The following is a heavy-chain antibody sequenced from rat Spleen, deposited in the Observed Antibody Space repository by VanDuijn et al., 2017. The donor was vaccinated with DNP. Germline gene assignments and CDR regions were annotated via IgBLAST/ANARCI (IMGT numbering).Heavy chain of an antibody. Sequence: EVQLVESGGDLVQPGRSLKLFCAASGFTFSDYYMAWFRQAPRKGLEWVAYIRYDGGYTKYGDSVKGRFTISRDNAENTLYLQMNSLRSEDMATYYCARWNSGHFDYWGQGVMVSGSS. CDR3: ARWNSGHFDY. CDR1: GFTFSDYY. CDR2: IRYDGGYT. D-gene: IGHD4-3*01. J-gene: IGHJ2*01. V-gene: IGHV5-22*01.